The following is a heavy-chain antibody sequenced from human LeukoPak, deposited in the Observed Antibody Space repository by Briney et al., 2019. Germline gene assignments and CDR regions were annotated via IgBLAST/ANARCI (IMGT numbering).Heavy chain of an antibody. V-gene: IGHV3-23*01. CDR2: IIDTGGAT. CDR1: GFSFSSFA. Sequence: GGSLRLSCAASGFSFSSFAMTWVRQAPGKGLEWVSGIIDTGGATYYADSVKGRFTISRDNSKNTLFLQMNSLRAEDTAGYYCAKFNGHPTTNYYMDVWGEGTTVTLSP. CDR3: AKFNGHPTTNYYMDV. J-gene: IGHJ6*04. D-gene: IGHD3-10*01.